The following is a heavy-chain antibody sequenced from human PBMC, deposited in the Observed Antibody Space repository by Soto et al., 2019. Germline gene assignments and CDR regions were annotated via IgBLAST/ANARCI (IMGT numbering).Heavy chain of an antibody. Sequence: GASVKGSCKASGYTFTIYYMHWVRQAPGQGLEWMGIINPSGGSTSYAQKFQGRVTMTRDTSTSTVYMELSSLRSEDTAVYYCARRWGCSCGSCSDAFEIWGQGKMVTVAS. V-gene: IGHV1-46*03. CDR2: INPSGGST. J-gene: IGHJ3*02. D-gene: IGHD2-15*01. CDR1: GYTFTIYY. CDR3: ARRWGCSCGSCSDAFEI.